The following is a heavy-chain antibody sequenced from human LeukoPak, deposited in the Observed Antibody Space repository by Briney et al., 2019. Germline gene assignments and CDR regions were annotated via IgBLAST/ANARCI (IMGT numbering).Heavy chain of an antibody. CDR3: ARLDIAVVPATSFDF. CDR1: GGSIRSSGYY. V-gene: IGHV4-39*01. D-gene: IGHD2-2*03. Sequence: SETLSLTCTDSGGSIRSSGYYWGWIRQPPGKGLEWIGSIYYTGITYYNPSLKSRVTISVDTAKNQFSLKLSSVTAADTAVYYCARLDIAVVPATSFDFWGQGTLVTVSS. CDR2: IYYTGIT. J-gene: IGHJ4*02.